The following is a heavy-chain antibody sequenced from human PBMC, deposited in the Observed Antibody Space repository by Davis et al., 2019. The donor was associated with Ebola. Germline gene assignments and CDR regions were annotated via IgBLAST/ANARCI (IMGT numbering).Heavy chain of an antibody. Sequence: GESLKISCAASGFTFSSYSMNWVRQAPGKGLEWVSYISSSSSTIYYADSVKGRFTISRDNAKNSLYLQMNSLRAEDTAVYYCAKDSRGYNKPLDYWGQGTLVTVSS. V-gene: IGHV3-48*04. D-gene: IGHD3-10*01. CDR2: ISSSSSTI. CDR3: AKDSRGYNKPLDY. CDR1: GFTFSSYS. J-gene: IGHJ4*02.